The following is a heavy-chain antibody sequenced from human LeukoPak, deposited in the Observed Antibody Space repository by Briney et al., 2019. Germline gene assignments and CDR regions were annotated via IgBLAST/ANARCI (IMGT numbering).Heavy chain of an antibody. D-gene: IGHD2-15*01. V-gene: IGHV4-39*01. Sequence: SETLSLTCPVSGASISSTGYYWGWIRQSPGKRLEWIGSLFNSGVTYYSPSLKSRVSTSVDTSNNHFSLRLTSLTAADTAIYYCARHRVASAYSSFDYWGQGTLVTVSS. CDR3: ARHRVASAYSSFDY. J-gene: IGHJ4*02. CDR1: GASISSTGYY. CDR2: LFNSGVT.